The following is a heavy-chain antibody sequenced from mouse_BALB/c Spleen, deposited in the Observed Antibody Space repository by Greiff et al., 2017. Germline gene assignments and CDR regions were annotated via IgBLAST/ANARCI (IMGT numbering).Heavy chain of an antibody. V-gene: IGHV5-9-4*01. J-gene: IGHJ3*01. CDR3: ARGETGHAY. D-gene: IGHD4-1*01. Sequence: EVMLVESGGGLVKPGGSLKLSCAASGFTFSSYAMSWVRQSPEKRLEWVAEISSGGSYTYYPDTVTGRFTISRDNAKNTLYLEMSSLRSEDTAMYYCARGETGHAYWGQGTLVTVSA. CDR1: GFTFSSYA. CDR2: ISSGGSYT.